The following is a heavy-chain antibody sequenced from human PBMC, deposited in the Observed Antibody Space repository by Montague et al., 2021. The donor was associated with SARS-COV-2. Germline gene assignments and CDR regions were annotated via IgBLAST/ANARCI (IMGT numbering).Heavy chain of an antibody. D-gene: IGHD2-15*01. Sequence: SLRLSCAASGFIFSSYAMHWVRQAPGKGLEWVAVISYDGSNKFYADSVKGRFTISRDNSKNTLYLQMSSLRAEDTAVYYCARAGWRCSGVSCYSQGGFDCWGQGTLVTVSS. CDR1: GFIFSSYA. CDR2: ISYDGSNK. J-gene: IGHJ4*02. V-gene: IGHV3-30*04. CDR3: ARAGWRCSGVSCYSQGGFDC.